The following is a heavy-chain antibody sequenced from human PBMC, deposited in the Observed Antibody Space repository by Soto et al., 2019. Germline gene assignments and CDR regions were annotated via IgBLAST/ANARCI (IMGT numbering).Heavy chain of an antibody. CDR1: GFTFSTYG. CDR3: VKFRGRAYPYYYMDV. J-gene: IGHJ6*03. V-gene: IGHV3-23*01. CDR2: GGSGGSR. Sequence: GGSLRLSCVTSGFTFSTYGMTWVRQAPGKGLEWVSYGGSGGSRYYAESVKGRFTISRDNSKNTLSLEMNSLRAEDTATYYCVKFRGRAYPYYYMDVWGKGITVNVSS. D-gene: IGHD3-10*01.